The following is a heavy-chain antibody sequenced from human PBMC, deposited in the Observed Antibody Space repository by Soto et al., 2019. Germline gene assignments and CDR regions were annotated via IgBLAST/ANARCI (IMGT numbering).Heavy chain of an antibody. Sequence: QVQLVQSGAEVKKPGSSVKVSCKTSGGTFRTSAISWVRQAPGQGLEWMGGIMPVFSTPDYEQKFQGRVTLTADESTGTAYMELSSLRSEDTAVYYCARDKDRQQLGGNYYYIMDVWGQGTTVTVSS. CDR3: ARDKDRQQLGGNYYYIMDV. D-gene: IGHD3-3*02. V-gene: IGHV1-69*12. CDR2: IMPVFSTP. CDR1: GGTFRTSA. J-gene: IGHJ6*01.